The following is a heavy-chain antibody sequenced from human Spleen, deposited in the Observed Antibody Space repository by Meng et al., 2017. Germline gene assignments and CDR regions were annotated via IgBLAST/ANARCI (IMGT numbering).Heavy chain of an antibody. Sequence: QVPRQQGGAGLLKPSDTLSLTCVVSGGAFSDYYWSWIRQPPGKGLEWIGEINHSGSTNYNPSLESRATISVDTSQNNLSLKLSSVTAADSAVYYCARGPTTMAHDFDYWGQGTLVTVSS. CDR1: GGAFSDYY. J-gene: IGHJ4*02. CDR2: INHSGST. D-gene: IGHD4-11*01. CDR3: ARGPTTMAHDFDY. V-gene: IGHV4-34*01.